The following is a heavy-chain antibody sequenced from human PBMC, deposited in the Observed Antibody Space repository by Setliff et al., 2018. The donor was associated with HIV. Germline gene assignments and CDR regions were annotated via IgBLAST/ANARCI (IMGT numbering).Heavy chain of an antibody. CDR2: VHTSGRT. CDR1: GVSINTGTYYTYY. J-gene: IGHJ4*02. V-gene: IGHV4-61*09. Sequence: SETLSLTCAVSGVSINTGTYYTYYWTWIRQPAGKGLEWIGHVHTSGRTTYNPSLRSRVNISVDTSNNHFSLKLRSVTAADTAVYYCARNPHYFERSGYYSWFYFDYWGQGTLVTVSS. D-gene: IGHD3-22*01. CDR3: ARNPHYFERSGYYSWFYFDY.